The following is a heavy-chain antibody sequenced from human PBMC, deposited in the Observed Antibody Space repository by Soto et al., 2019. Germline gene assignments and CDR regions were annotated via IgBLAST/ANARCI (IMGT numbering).Heavy chain of an antibody. CDR3: VSHTSTSRRGFDY. V-gene: IGHV1-46*01. Sequence: ASVKVSCKASGYTFTSYYMHWVRQAPGQGLEWMGIINPSGGSTSYAQKFQGRVTVTRDTSTSTVYMELSSLRSEDTAVYYCVSHTSTSRRGFDYWGQGTLVTVSS. CDR2: INPSGGST. CDR1: GYTFTSYY. J-gene: IGHJ4*02. D-gene: IGHD2-2*01.